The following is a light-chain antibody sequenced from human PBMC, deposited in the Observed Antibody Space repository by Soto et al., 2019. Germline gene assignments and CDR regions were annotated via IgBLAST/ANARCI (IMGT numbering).Light chain of an antibody. J-gene: IGLJ3*02. CDR2: LNSDGSH. CDR1: NGHSSYA. Sequence: QPVLTQSPSASASLGASVKLTCTLSNGHSSYAIAWHQQQPEKGPRYLMKLNSDGSHYKGDGIPDRFSGSSSGAERYLTISSLQSEDEADYYCQTWGTGIPVFGGGTKLTVL. CDR3: QTWGTGIPV. V-gene: IGLV4-69*01.